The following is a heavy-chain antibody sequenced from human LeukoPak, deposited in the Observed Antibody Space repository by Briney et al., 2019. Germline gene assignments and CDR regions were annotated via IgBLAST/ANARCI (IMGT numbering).Heavy chain of an antibody. CDR2: IYPRDSDT. J-gene: IGHJ4*02. CDR1: RYSFTSYW. V-gene: IGHV5-51*01. D-gene: IGHD5-12*01. Sequence: GESLQISSHGSRYSFTSYWIGWVRPVTGKGLGWMGIIYPRDSDTRYSPSFQGQVTISADKSINTAYLQWSSLKASDTAMYYCAREDGYERIDYWGQGTLVTVSS. CDR3: AREDGYERIDY.